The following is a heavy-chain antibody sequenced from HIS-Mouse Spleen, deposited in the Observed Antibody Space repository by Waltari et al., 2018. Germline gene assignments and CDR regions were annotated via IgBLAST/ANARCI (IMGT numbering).Heavy chain of an antibody. CDR1: GYTFTSYD. V-gene: IGHV1-8*01. Sequence: QVQLVQSGAEVKKPGASVKVSCKASGYTFTSYDINWARQATGQGLEWTGWMNPNSGNTGYAQKFQGRVTMTRNTSISTAYMELSSLRSEDTAVYYCARGHDYSNYFDYWGQGTLVTVSS. CDR3: ARGHDYSNYFDY. J-gene: IGHJ4*02. D-gene: IGHD4-4*01. CDR2: MNPNSGNT.